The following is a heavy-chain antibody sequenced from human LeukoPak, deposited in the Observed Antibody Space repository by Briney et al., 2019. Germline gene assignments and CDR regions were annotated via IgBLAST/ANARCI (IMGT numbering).Heavy chain of an antibody. Sequence: SETLSFTCAVSGDSITNSHWWSWVRQPPGKGLEWIGVIYLSGDTDYNPSLKSRVTISIDKSKNQFSLKLTYVTAADTAVYYCAKDPHTGIAPGYWGQGTLVTVSS. V-gene: IGHV4-4*02. CDR1: GDSITNSHW. CDR3: AKDPHTGIAPGY. CDR2: IYLSGDT. J-gene: IGHJ4*02. D-gene: IGHD5-18*01.